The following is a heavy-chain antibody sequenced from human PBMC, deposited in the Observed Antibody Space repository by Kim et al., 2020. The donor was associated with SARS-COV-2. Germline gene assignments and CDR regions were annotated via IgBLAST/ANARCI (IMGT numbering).Heavy chain of an antibody. CDR2: NNPNSGGT. CDR1: GYTFTDYY. CDR3: ARLGTGFGPSPTDT. J-gene: IGHJ5*02. D-gene: IGHD6-19*01. Sequence: ASVKVSCKASGYTFTDYYLHWVRQAPGQGLEWMGWNNPNSGGTKYAQKFQGRVSMASDTSTSTVYMELSSLRSDDTAVYFCARLGTGFGPSPTDTWGQGTLVTVSS. V-gene: IGHV1-2*02.